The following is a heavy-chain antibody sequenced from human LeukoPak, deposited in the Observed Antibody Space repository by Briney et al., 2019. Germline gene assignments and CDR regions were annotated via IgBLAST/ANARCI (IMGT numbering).Heavy chain of an antibody. CDR3: ARGEVYYDSSGYRRLDS. CDR1: GFIFSNHA. V-gene: IGHV3-64*01. D-gene: IGHD3-22*01. J-gene: IGHJ4*02. CDR2: ISSNGANT. Sequence: GGSLRLSCEASGFIFSNHAMHWVRQAPGKGLEYLSGISSNGANTFYVKSIKDRFTISRDNSKNTLFIQMGSLRAEDVAVYYCARGEVYYDSSGYRRLDSWGQGTLVTVSS.